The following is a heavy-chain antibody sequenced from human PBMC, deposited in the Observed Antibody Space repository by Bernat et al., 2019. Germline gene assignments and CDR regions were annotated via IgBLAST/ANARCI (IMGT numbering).Heavy chain of an antibody. Sequence: QVQLVESGGGVVQPGGSLRLSCAASGFTFSSYGMHWVRQAPGKGLEWVAFIRYDGSNKYYADSVKGRFTISRENSKNTLYLQMNSLRAEDTAVYYCAKDSWQWLVPPWTFDYWGQGTLVTVSS. D-gene: IGHD6-19*01. CDR2: IRYDGSNK. V-gene: IGHV3-30*02. CDR3: AKDSWQWLVPPWTFDY. J-gene: IGHJ4*02. CDR1: GFTFSSYG.